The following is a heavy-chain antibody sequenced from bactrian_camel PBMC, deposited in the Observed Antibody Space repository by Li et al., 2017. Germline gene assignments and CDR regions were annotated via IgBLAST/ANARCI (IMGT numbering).Heavy chain of an antibody. D-gene: IGHD1*01. CDR2: IDSAGRT. Sequence: HVQLVESGGSSVQAEGSLRLSCTVSGYTHESYCLGWVRQAPGKEREGIAGIDSAGRTSYTDSVRGRSTISKDRAKNTLYLQMNSLKPEDTAMYHCAADFDQCWAVRGWRQTLAKYRGQGTQVTVS. CDR1: GYTHESYC. J-gene: IGHJ4*01. CDR3: AADFDQCWAVRGWRQTLAKY. V-gene: IGHV3S55*01.